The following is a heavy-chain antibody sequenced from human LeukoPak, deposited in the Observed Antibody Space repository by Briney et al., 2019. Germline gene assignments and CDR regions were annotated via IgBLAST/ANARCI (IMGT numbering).Heavy chain of an antibody. CDR2: IASRTDGGAT. Sequence: GGSLRLSCAASGLTVTNAWMNWVRQAPGEGLDWVGRIASRTDGGATDYAAPVKGRFTISRDDSKNTLNLQMNSLKTEDTAVYYCTTGIRGDWGQGTLVTVSS. D-gene: IGHD3-10*01. J-gene: IGHJ4*02. V-gene: IGHV3-15*07. CDR3: TTGIRGD. CDR1: GLTVTNAW.